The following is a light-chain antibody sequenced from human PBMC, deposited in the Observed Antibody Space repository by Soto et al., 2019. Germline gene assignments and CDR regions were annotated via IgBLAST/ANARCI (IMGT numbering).Light chain of an antibody. V-gene: IGKV3-20*01. CDR3: QQYGSSPI. Sequence: EIVLTQSPGTLSSSPGERATLSCRASQSVSSSYLAWYQQKPGQAPRLLLYGASSRPTGTPDRCSGSGSGTDFPLTISRLQPEDFAVYYCQQYGSSPIFGGGTKVEIK. J-gene: IGKJ4*01. CDR1: QSVSSSY. CDR2: GAS.